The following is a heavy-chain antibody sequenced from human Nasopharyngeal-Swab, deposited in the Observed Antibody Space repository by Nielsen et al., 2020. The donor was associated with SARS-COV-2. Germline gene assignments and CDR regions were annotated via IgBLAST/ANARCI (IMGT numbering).Heavy chain of an antibody. CDR2: ISYDGSNK. J-gene: IGHJ4*02. CDR3: AKDRITMIVVVPDY. D-gene: IGHD3-22*01. CDR1: GFTFSRSA. Sequence: GESLKISCAASGFTFSRSALTWVRQAPGKGLEWVAVISYDGSNKYYADSVKGRFTISRDNSKNTLYLQMNSLRAEDTAVYYCAKDRITMIVVVPDYWGQGTLVTVSS. V-gene: IGHV3-30*18.